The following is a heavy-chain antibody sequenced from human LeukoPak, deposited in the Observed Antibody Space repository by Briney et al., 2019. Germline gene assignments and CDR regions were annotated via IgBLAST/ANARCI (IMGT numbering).Heavy chain of an antibody. D-gene: IGHD3-10*01. CDR1: GFTFNNYL. J-gene: IGHJ4*02. CDR3: AKECDYSPGHKFDL. V-gene: IGHV3-23*03. Sequence: GGSLRLSCAASGFTFNNYLMSWVRQAPGKGLERGSVLFTGGGRTLYADSVKGGFTISGDTSRTTLYLQMNGLRAEDTAVYYCAKECDYSPGHKFDLWGQGTLVTVSS. CDR2: LFTGGGRT.